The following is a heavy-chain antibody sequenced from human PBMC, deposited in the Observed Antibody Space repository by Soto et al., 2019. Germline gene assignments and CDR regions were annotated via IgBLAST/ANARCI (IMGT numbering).Heavy chain of an antibody. J-gene: IGHJ6*02. CDR2: IYYSGST. D-gene: IGHD3-22*01. Sequence: SETLSLTCTVSGGSISSGGYYWIWIRHHPGKGLEWIGYIYYSGSTYYNPSLKSRVTISVDTSKNQFSLKLSSVTAADTAVYYCAREPHDSSGYYYYYCGMDVWGQGTTVTVSS. V-gene: IGHV4-31*03. CDR1: GGSISSGGYY. CDR3: AREPHDSSGYYYYYCGMDV.